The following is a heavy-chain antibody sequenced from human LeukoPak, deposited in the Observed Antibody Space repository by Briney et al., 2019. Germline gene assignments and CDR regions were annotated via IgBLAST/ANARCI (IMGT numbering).Heavy chain of an antibody. D-gene: IGHD3-10*01. Sequence: SETLSLTCTVSGGSISTYYWTRIRQPPGKGLEWIGYIYHSGSTNYNPSLKSRVTISVDTSQNQFSLKLSSVTAADTAVYYCARVFDSGSQAYFYYMDVWGKGTTVTISS. CDR1: GGSISTYY. V-gene: IGHV4-59*01. CDR2: IYHSGST. CDR3: ARVFDSGSQAYFYYMDV. J-gene: IGHJ6*03.